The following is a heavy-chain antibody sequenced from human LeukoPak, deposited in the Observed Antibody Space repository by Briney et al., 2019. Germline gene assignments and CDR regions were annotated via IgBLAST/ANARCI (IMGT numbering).Heavy chain of an antibody. CDR2: NYYSGST. CDR3: ARSAGWYRE. D-gene: IGHD6-19*01. CDR1: GGSISSNY. J-gene: IGHJ4*02. Sequence: PLETLSLTCTVSGGSISSNYWGWLRQPPGKGLEWIGYNYYSGSTNYNPSLKSRQALSVDTSKTHFSLSRGSGTVLDTAVYFGARSAGWYREWGQGTLVTLSS. V-gene: IGHV4-59*01.